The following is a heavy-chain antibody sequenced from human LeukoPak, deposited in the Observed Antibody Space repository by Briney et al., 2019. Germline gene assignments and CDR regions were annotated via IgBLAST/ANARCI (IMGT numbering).Heavy chain of an antibody. D-gene: IGHD1-1*01. CDR3: ARGPTISETGYFDY. CDR2: INHRGDA. J-gene: IGHJ4*03. Sequence: SSETLSLTCAVYGGSFSSYYWSWIRQSPGKGLEWIAEINHRGDANYNPSVKSRVTISVDTSKNQFSLKVTSLTAADTAVYYCARGPTISETGYFDYWGQGTLVTVSS. CDR1: GGSFSSYY. V-gene: IGHV4-34*01.